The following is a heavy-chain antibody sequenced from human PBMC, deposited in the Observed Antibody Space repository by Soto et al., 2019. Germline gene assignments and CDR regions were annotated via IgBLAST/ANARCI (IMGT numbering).Heavy chain of an antibody. Sequence: PSETLSLTCTVSGGSISSYYWIWIRQPPGKGLEWIGYIYYSGSTYYNPSLKSRVTISVDTSKNQFSLKLSSVTAADTAVYYCARFYYGSGLNWFDPWGQGTLVTVSS. CDR2: IYYSGST. CDR1: GGSISSYY. CDR3: ARFYYGSGLNWFDP. J-gene: IGHJ5*02. V-gene: IGHV4-59*08. D-gene: IGHD3-10*01.